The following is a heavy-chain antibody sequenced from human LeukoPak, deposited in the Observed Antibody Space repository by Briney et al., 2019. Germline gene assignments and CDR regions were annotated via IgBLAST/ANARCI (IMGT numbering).Heavy chain of an antibody. D-gene: IGHD2-2*01. V-gene: IGHV4-39*02. J-gene: IGHJ4*02. Sequence: SETLSLTCTVSGGSISSSSYYWGWIRQPPGKGLEWIGSIYYSGSTYYNPSLKSRVTISVDTSKNQFSLKLSSVTAADTAVYYCARDRDDTSLWGQGTLVTVSS. CDR1: GGSISSSSYY. CDR3: ARDRDDTSL. CDR2: IYYSGST.